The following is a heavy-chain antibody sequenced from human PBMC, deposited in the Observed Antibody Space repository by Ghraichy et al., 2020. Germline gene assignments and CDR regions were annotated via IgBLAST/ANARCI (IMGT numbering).Heavy chain of an antibody. V-gene: IGHV3-7*04. J-gene: IGHJ6*03. CDR2: IKQDGSEK. CDR1: GFTFSSYW. CDR3: ARELSVYYMDV. Sequence: GGSLRLSCAASGFTFSSYWMSWVRQAPGKGLEWVANIKQDGSEKYYVDSVNGRFTISRDNAKNSLYLQMDSLGAEDTAVYYCARELSVYYMDVWGKGTTVTVS. D-gene: IGHD3-3*01.